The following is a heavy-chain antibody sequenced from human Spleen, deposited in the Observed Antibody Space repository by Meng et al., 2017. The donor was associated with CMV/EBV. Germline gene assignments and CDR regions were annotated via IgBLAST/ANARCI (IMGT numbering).Heavy chain of an antibody. D-gene: IGHD1-7*01. J-gene: IGHJ4*02. CDR2: IYKDGKT. CDR1: GFTFSSYA. CDR3: ASGITGTPGVGYFDY. V-gene: IGHV3-53*01. Sequence: GGSLRLSCAASGFTFSSYAMSWVRQAPGKGLEWVSFIYKDGKTSYADSVKGRFTISRDSSKNTLYLQMNSLRAEDTAVYYCASGITGTPGVGYFDYWGQGTLVTVSS.